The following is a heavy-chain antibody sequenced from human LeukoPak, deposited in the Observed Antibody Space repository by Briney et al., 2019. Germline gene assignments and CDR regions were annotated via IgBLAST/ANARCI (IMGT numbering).Heavy chain of an antibody. V-gene: IGHV3-53*01. CDR3: ARAVPFGGYLDC. CDR2: FYSGGTT. J-gene: IGHJ4*02. CDR1: GFTVSSNY. D-gene: IGHD2-15*01. Sequence: GGSLRLSCAASGFTVSSNYMNWVRQAPGKGLEWVSVFYSGGTTYYAESVKGRFTISRDNSKTTLYLQMNSLRAEDTAVYYCARAVPFGGYLDCWGQGALVTVSS.